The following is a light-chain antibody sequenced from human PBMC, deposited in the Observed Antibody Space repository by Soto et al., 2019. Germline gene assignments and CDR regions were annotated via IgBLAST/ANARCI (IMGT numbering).Light chain of an antibody. J-gene: IGLJ1*01. V-gene: IGLV2-14*01. CDR3: SSYTITSTLV. CDR1: SSDVGGYNY. Sequence: QPALTQPASVSGSPGQSITISCTGTSSDVGGYNYVSWYQQHPGKAPKLMIYDVSNRPSGVSDRFFGSKSGNTASLTISGLQTEDEADYYCSSYTITSTLVFGTGTKVTVL. CDR2: DVS.